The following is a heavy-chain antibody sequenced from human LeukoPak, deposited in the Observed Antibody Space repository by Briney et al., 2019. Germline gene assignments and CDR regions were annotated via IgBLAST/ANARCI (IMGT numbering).Heavy chain of an antibody. CDR2: IYYSGST. V-gene: IGHV4-39*01. CDR1: GGSISSSSYY. CDR3: ARQRGVEYYDFWSGYYYYFDY. D-gene: IGHD3-3*01. J-gene: IGHJ4*02. Sequence: SETLSLTCTVSGGSISSSSYYWGWIRQPPGKGREWIVSIYYSGSTYYNPSLKSRVTISVDKSKNQFSLKLSSVTAADTAVYYCARQRGVEYYDFWSGYYYYFDYWGQGTLVTVSS.